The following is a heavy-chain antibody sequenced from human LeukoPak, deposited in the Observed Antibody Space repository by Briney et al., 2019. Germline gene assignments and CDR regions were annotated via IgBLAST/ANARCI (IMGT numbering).Heavy chain of an antibody. J-gene: IGHJ4*02. V-gene: IGHV1-8*01. CDR2: MSPNNGDT. Sequence: ASVKVSCKTSGYTFTNYDINWVRQATGQGLEWLGWMSPNNGDTGYAQKFQGRVTMTRDTSTNTAYMELSGLTSEDTAVYYCARNPPRTGDFNSWGQGALVTVSS. CDR3: ARNPPRTGDFNS. CDR1: GYTFTNYD. D-gene: IGHD7-27*01.